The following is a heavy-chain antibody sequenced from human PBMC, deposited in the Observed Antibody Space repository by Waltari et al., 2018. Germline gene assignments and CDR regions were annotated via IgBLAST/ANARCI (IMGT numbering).Heavy chain of an antibody. CDR3: AKFGHGLGISNTWSNNWFDP. D-gene: IGHD6-13*01. V-gene: IGHV3-23*01. CDR2: IGGGSTGA. Sequence: EEQVLESGGALVHPGGSLRLSCAASGFIFSSNAMSWVRQAPGKGRLWVQLIGGGSTGAYYADSGKGRCTISRDNSKTTLYLQMNSLRVEDTAVYYCAKFGHGLGISNTWSNNWFDPWGQGTLVTVSS. J-gene: IGHJ5*02. CDR1: GFIFSSNA.